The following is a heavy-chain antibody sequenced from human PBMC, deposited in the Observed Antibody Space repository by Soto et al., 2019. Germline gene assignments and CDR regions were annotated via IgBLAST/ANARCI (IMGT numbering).Heavy chain of an antibody. CDR2: ISYDGSNK. D-gene: IGHD5-18*01. CDR1: GFTFSSYA. Sequence: GGSLRLSCAASGFTFSSYAMHWVRQAPGKGLEWVAVISYDGSNKYYADSVKGRFTISRDNSKNTLYLQMNSLRAEDTAVYYCARDRRIQLWPCFDYWGQGTLVTVSS. CDR3: ARDRRIQLWPCFDY. V-gene: IGHV3-30-3*01. J-gene: IGHJ4*02.